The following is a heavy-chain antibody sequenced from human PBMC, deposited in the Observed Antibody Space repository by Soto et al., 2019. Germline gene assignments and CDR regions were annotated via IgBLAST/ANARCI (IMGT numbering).Heavy chain of an antibody. CDR1: GFTFSSYD. V-gene: IGHV3-13*01. D-gene: IGHD6-13*01. Sequence: EVQLVESGGGLVQPGGSLRLSCAASGFTFSSYDMHWVRQATGKGLEWVSVIGTAGDTKYSGSVEGRFTISRQNARNSLYLQMNSLRAEDTAVYYCARIAATGTGYLVSGMDVWGQGTTVTVSS. CDR3: ARIAATGTGYLVSGMDV. J-gene: IGHJ6*02. CDR2: IGTAGDT.